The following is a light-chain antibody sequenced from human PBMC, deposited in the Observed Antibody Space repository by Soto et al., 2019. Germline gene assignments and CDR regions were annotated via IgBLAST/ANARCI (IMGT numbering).Light chain of an antibody. CDR2: GAS. CDR1: QRVSSTY. V-gene: IGKV3-20*01. Sequence: EIVLTQSPGTLSLSPGERATLSCRASQRVSSTYLAWYQQKPGQAPRLLIYGASSRTTGIPDRFSGSGSGTDFTLTISILEPEDFAVYYCQQYVSSPWTFGQGTKVEI. J-gene: IGKJ1*01. CDR3: QQYVSSPWT.